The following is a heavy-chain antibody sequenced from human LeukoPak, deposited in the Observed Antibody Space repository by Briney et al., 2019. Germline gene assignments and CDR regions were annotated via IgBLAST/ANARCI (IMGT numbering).Heavy chain of an antibody. Sequence: SVKVSCKASGGTFSSYAISWVRQAPGQGLEWMGRIIPISGTANYAQKFQGRVTITTDESTSTAYMELSSLRSDDKAVYYCARGGSLPHCTNGVCHPQYFDYWGQGTLVTVSS. V-gene: IGHV1-69*05. D-gene: IGHD2-8*01. CDR3: ARGGSLPHCTNGVCHPQYFDY. CDR2: IIPISGTA. J-gene: IGHJ4*02. CDR1: GGTFSSYA.